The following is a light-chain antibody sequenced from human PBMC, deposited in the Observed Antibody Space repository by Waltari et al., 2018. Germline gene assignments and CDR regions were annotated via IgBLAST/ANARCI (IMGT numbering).Light chain of an antibody. CDR2: AAS. J-gene: IGKJ3*01. V-gene: IGKV1-39*01. Sequence: DIQMTQSPSSLSASVGDRVTITCRASQSISSYLNWYQQTPGKAPKLLIYAASSLQSGVPSRFSGSGSGTDFTLTISSLQPEDFATYYCQQSYSTPPGFTFGPGTKVDIK. CDR1: QSISSY. CDR3: QQSYSTPPGFT.